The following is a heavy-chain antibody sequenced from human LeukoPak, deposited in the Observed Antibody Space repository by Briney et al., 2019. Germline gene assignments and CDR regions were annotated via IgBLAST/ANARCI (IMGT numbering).Heavy chain of an antibody. Sequence: GGSLRLSCAASGFTFRTYWMNWVRQAPGKGRVWVSRINNDGSSTSYVDSVKGRFTISRDNAKNTVYLQMNTLRAEDTAVYYCARDLKDSFQNSRSTWYPADYWGQGTLVTVSS. J-gene: IGHJ4*02. CDR3: ARDLKDSFQNSRSTWYPADY. CDR1: GFTFRTYW. D-gene: IGHD2-2*01. CDR2: INNDGSST. V-gene: IGHV3-74*01.